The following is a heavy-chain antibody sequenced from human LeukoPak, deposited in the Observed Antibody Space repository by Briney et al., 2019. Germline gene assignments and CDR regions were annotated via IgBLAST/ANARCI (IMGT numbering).Heavy chain of an antibody. CDR3: ARKSYSNYAIDY. D-gene: IGHD4-11*01. Sequence: SETLSPTCAVSGYSISSGYYWGWIRQPPGKGLEWIGSIYHSGSTYYNPSLKSRVTISVDTSKNHFSLKLSSVTAADTAVYYCARKSYSNYAIDYWGQGTLVTVSS. CDR2: IYHSGST. V-gene: IGHV4-38-2*01. CDR1: GYSISSGYY. J-gene: IGHJ4*02.